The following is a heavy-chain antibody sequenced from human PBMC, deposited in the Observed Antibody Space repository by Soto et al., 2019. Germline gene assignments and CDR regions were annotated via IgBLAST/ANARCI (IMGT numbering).Heavy chain of an antibody. CDR3: AKDRAAAGGADF. J-gene: IGHJ4*02. CDR1: GFTFSSYG. CDR2: ISYDGSNK. V-gene: IGHV3-30*18. Sequence: GGSLRLSCAASGFTFSSYGMHWVRQAPGKGLEWVAVISYDGSNKYYADSVKGRFTISRDNSKNTLYLQMNSLRAEDTAVYYCAKDRAAAGGADFCGQGTLVTVSS. D-gene: IGHD6-13*01.